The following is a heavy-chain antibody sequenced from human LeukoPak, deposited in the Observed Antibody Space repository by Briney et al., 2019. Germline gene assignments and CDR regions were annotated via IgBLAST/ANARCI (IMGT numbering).Heavy chain of an antibody. Sequence: SGGSLRLSCAASGFTVSSNYMSWVRQAPGKGLEWVSVIHSAGTTYYADSVKGRFTISRDNSKNTLYLQMSSLRAEDTAVYYCAKEGNYDFWSGFSYGMDIWGQGTTVSVSS. D-gene: IGHD3-3*01. V-gene: IGHV3-53*01. J-gene: IGHJ6*02. CDR1: GFTVSSNY. CDR2: IHSAGTT. CDR3: AKEGNYDFWSGFSYGMDI.